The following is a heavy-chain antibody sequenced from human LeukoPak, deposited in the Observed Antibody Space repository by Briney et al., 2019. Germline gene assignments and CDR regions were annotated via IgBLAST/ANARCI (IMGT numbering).Heavy chain of an antibody. CDR1: GFTFSSYA. V-gene: IGHV3-23*01. J-gene: IGHJ6*02. CDR2: ISGSGGST. CDR3: AKDLHGAAAGTWYYGMDV. D-gene: IGHD6-13*01. Sequence: PGGSLRLSCAASGFTFSSYAMSWVRQAPGKGLEWVSAISGSGGSTYYADSVKGRFTISRDNSKNTLYLQMNSLRAEDTAVYYCAKDLHGAAAGTWYYGMDVWGQGTTVTVSS.